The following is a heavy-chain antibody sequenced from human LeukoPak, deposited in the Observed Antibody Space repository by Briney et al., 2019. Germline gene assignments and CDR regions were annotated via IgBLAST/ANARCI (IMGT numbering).Heavy chain of an antibody. CDR1: GGSFSGYY. V-gene: IGHV4-34*01. CDR2: INHSGST. D-gene: IGHD6-13*01. CDR3: PRKEAAAGTL. J-gene: IGHJ4*02. Sequence: SETLSLTCAVYGGSFSGYYWSWIRQPPGKGLEWIGEINHSGSTNYNPSLKSRVTISVDTSKNQFSLKLSSVTAADTAVYYCPRKEAAAGTLGGQGTLVTVSS.